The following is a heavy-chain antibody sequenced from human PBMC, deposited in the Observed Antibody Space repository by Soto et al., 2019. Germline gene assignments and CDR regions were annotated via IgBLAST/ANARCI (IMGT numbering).Heavy chain of an antibody. D-gene: IGHD1-26*01. CDR3: ARDMHAGFTHYFDP. CDR1: GGSISSSNW. Sequence: PSETLSLTCAVSGGSISSSNWWSWVRQPPGKGLEWIGEIYHSGSTNYNPSLKSRVTISVDKSKNQFSLKLSSVTAADTAVYYCARDMHAGFTHYFDPWGQGTLVTVSS. J-gene: IGHJ5*02. CDR2: IYHSGST. V-gene: IGHV4-4*02.